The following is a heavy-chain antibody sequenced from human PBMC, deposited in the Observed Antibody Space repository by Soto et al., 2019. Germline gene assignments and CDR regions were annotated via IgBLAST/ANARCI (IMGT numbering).Heavy chain of an antibody. CDR3: ARTPTCYSSSPAPPDY. V-gene: IGHV4-31*03. CDR1: GGSISSGGYY. D-gene: IGHD6-6*01. J-gene: IGHJ4*02. CDR2: IYYSGST. Sequence: QVQLQESGPGLVKPSQTLSLTCTVSGGSISSGGYYWSWIRQNPGKGLEWIGYIYYSGSTYYNPSLKSGVTISVDTSKNQFSLKLSSVTAADTAVYYCARTPTCYSSSPAPPDYWGQGTLVTVSS.